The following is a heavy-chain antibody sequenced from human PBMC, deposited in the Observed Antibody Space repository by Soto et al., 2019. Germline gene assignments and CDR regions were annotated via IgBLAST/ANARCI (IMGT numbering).Heavy chain of an antibody. CDR2: ISYDGSNK. CDR3: ARADSSGYYYGGVGAFDI. J-gene: IGHJ3*02. CDR1: GFTFSSYA. D-gene: IGHD3-22*01. V-gene: IGHV3-30-3*01. Sequence: QVQLVESGGGVVQPGRSLRLSCAASGFTFSSYAMHWVRQAPGKGLEWVAVISYDGSNKYYADSVKGRFTISRDNSKNPLDLQMNSLRAEATAVYYCARADSSGYYYGGVGAFDIWGHGTIVTFSS.